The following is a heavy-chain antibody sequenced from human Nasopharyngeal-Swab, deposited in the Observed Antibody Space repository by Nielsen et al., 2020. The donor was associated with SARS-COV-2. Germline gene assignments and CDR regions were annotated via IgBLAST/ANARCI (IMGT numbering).Heavy chain of an antibody. J-gene: IGHJ5*01. Sequence: GESLKISCAASGFNFNYYSMNWVRQAPGKGLEWVSYITSSSGIIYYADSVKGRFTISRDISKNTLDLQMNSLRVEDTAVYYCATSDWYSFVDSWGQGTLVTVSS. CDR3: ATSDWYSFVDS. V-gene: IGHV3-48*04. CDR1: GFNFNYYS. D-gene: IGHD6-19*01. CDR2: ITSSSGII.